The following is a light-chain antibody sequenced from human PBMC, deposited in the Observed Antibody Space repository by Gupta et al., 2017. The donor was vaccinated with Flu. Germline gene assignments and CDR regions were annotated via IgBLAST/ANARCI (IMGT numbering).Light chain of an antibody. Sequence: QSALTQPAPVSGSLGQSITITCTGSGSDVGAYIYVSWYQQRPDKAPKLMIFEVSNRPSGVSNRFSGSKSGNTASLTISGLQAEDEADYYCSSYTISNTVVFGGGTKLTVL. V-gene: IGLV2-14*01. J-gene: IGLJ2*01. CDR3: SSYTISNTVV. CDR1: GSDVGAYIY. CDR2: EVS.